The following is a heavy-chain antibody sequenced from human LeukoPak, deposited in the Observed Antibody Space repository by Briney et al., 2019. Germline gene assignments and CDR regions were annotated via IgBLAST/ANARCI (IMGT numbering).Heavy chain of an antibody. V-gene: IGHV4-61*02. J-gene: IGHJ4*02. CDR2: IYTSGST. CDR3: ARNGEYSTSRYFDY. Sequence: SETLTLTCTVSGGSISSGSYYWSWIRQPAGKGLEWIGRIYTSGSTNYSPSLKSRVTISIDTSKTQFSVKLSSVTAADTAVYYCARNGEYSTSRYFDYWGQGTLVIVSS. D-gene: IGHD6-6*01. CDR1: GGSISSGSYY.